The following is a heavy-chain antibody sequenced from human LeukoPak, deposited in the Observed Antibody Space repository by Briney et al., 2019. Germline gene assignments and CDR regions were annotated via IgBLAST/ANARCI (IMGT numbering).Heavy chain of an antibody. CDR3: AIDLYDTLTGYPHNYYYYGMDV. V-gene: IGHV1-2*02. J-gene: IGHJ6*02. Sequence: ASVKVSCKASGYTFTGYYMHWVRQAPGQGLEWMGWINPNSGGTNYAQKFQGRVTMTRDTSISTAYMELSRLRSDDTAVYYCAIDLYDTLTGYPHNYYYYGMDVWGQGTTVTVSS. CDR1: GYTFTGYY. CDR2: INPNSGGT. D-gene: IGHD3-9*01.